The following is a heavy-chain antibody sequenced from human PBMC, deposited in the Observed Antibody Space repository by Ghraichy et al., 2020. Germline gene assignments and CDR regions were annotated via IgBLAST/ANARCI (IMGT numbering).Heavy chain of an antibody. Sequence: GESLNISCAASGFTFSSYSMNWVRQAPGKGLEWVSYISSSSSTIYYADSVKGRFTISRDNAKNSLYLQMNSLRAEDTAVYYCARDGGIYGGNFDYWGQGTLVTVSS. CDR3: ARDGGIYGGNFDY. D-gene: IGHD4-23*01. CDR1: GFTFSSYS. V-gene: IGHV3-48*01. J-gene: IGHJ4*02. CDR2: ISSSSSTI.